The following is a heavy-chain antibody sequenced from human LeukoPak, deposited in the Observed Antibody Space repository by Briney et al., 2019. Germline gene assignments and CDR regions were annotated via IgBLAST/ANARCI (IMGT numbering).Heavy chain of an antibody. CDR3: AKRGGSYFDY. V-gene: IGHV3-53*01. D-gene: IGHD1-26*01. CDR1: GFSVSSNY. Sequence: GGSLTLSCAASGFSVSSNYMSWVRQAPGKGLGLVSIIYRSGSTYYADSVKGRFTISRDNSKNTLYLQMSSLRAEDTAVYYCAKRGGSYFDYWGQGTLVTVSS. J-gene: IGHJ4*02. CDR2: IYRSGST.